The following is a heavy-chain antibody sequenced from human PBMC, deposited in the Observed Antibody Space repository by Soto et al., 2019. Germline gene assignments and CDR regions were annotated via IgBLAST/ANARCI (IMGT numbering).Heavy chain of an antibody. D-gene: IGHD6-6*01. J-gene: IGHJ4*02. CDR2: IYSDGTT. CDR1: GFTVISNY. CDR3: AILSN. Sequence: GGSLRLSCAASGFTVISNYMNWVRQAPGKGLEWLSIIYSDGTTYYADSVKGRFTISRDNFKNTLYLQMNNPRAEDTAVYYCAILSNWGQGTLVTVSS. V-gene: IGHV3-53*01.